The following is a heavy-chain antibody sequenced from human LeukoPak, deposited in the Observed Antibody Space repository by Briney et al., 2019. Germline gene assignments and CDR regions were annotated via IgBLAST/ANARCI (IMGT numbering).Heavy chain of an antibody. CDR1: GYTFSNFG. D-gene: IGHD1-1*01. CDR3: ARDGTRTGAY. J-gene: IGHJ4*02. Sequence: ASVKVSCKAPGYTFSNFGCSWVRQAPGQGLEWMGWISGNNDNPNYGQKFQGRFTVTSDSSTSTAYMELRNLRSDDTAVYYCARDGTRTGAYWGQGTLVTVSS. CDR2: ISGNNDNP. V-gene: IGHV1-18*01.